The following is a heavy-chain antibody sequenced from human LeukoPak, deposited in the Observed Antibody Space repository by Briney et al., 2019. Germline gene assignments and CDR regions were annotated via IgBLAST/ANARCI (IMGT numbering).Heavy chain of an antibody. D-gene: IGHD6-19*01. J-gene: IGHJ4*02. CDR2: INHSGST. V-gene: IGHV4-34*01. CDR1: GFTFSSYA. CDR3: ARGSSHSSGWYGY. Sequence: GSLRLSCAASGFTFSSYAMSWVRQPPGKGLEWIGEINHSGSTNYNPSLKSRVTISVDTSKNQFSLKLSSVTAADTAVYYCARGSSHSSGWYGYWGQGTLVTVSS.